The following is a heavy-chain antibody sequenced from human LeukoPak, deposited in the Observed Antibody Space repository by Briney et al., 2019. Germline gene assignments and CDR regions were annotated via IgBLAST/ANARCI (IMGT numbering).Heavy chain of an antibody. CDR2: ISSSGSTI. CDR1: GFAFSDYY. CDR3: ARPPGSSGYYYPFDY. D-gene: IGHD3-22*01. V-gene: IGHV3-11*04. Sequence: GGSLRLSCAASGFAFSDYYMSWIRQAPGKGLEWVSYISSSGSTIYYADSVKGRFTISRDNAKNSLYLQMNSLRAEDTAVYYCARPPGSSGYYYPFDYWGQGTLVTVSS. J-gene: IGHJ4*02.